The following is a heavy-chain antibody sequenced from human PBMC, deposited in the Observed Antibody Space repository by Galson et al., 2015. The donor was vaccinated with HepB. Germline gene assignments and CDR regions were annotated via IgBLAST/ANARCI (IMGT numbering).Heavy chain of an antibody. Sequence: SLRLSCAASGFTFSNYAMSWVRQAPGKGLEWVSGITDGGDTTSYADSVKGRFTISRDNSKNTAHVQMNSLRAEDTAIYYCLRGRASRTYLGDYWGRGTLVTVSP. CDR3: LRGRASRTYLGDY. CDR1: GFTFSNYA. CDR2: ITDGGDTT. D-gene: IGHD3-10*01. V-gene: IGHV3-23*01. J-gene: IGHJ4*02.